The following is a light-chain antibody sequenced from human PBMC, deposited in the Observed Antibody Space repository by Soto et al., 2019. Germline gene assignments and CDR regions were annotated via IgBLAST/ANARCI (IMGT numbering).Light chain of an antibody. CDR1: QSVSNN. V-gene: IGKV3-15*01. Sequence: EIVLTQSPATLSSFPGDRVTLSCRASQSVSNNYLAWYQQKPGQAPRRLIYAASTRATGVPARFSGSGSGTDFTLTISSLQSEDFAVYYCQQYNNWPPSITFGQGTRLEIK. J-gene: IGKJ5*01. CDR3: QQYNNWPPSIT. CDR2: AAS.